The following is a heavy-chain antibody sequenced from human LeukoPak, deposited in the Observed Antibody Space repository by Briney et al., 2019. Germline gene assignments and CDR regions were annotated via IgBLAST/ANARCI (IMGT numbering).Heavy chain of an antibody. CDR1: GASISSSRYY. J-gene: IGHJ6*02. CDR2: ISYKGTA. CDR3: ARGHVTGYYKDYYYYYYGMDV. D-gene: IGHD3-9*01. V-gene: IGHV4-39*02. Sequence: SETLPLTCSVSGASISSSRYYWGWIRQPPGKGLEWIGTISYKGTAFYNPSLKSRVTISLDTSTNHFSLKLSSVTAADTAVYYCARGHVTGYYKDYYYYYYGMDVWGQGTTVTVSS.